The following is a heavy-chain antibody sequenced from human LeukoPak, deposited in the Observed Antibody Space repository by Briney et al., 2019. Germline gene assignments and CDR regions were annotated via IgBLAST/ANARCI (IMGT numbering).Heavy chain of an antibody. D-gene: IGHD5-18*01. CDR1: GYSFTRYW. Sequence: ESLKISRKGSGYSFTRYWIGWVRQMPGEGLGWMGNIYPGDSDTRYSSSFQGQVTIAADKSISTAYLQWSSLKASDTAMYYCASEGRVYSYSYAFDIWGQGTMVTVSS. V-gene: IGHV5-51*01. CDR2: IYPGDSDT. CDR3: ASEGRVYSYSYAFDI. J-gene: IGHJ3*02.